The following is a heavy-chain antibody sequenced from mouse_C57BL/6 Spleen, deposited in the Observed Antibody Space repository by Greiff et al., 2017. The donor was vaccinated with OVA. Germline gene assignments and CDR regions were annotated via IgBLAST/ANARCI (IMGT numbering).Heavy chain of an antibody. CDR3: ARDYGSSPWYLDY. Sequence: LVESGAELVKPGASVKLSCTASGFNIKDYYMHWVKQRTEQGLEWIGRIDPEDGETKYAPKFQGKATITADTSSNTAYLQLSSLTSEDTAVYYCARDYGSSPWYLDYWGQGTTLTVSS. D-gene: IGHD1-1*01. V-gene: IGHV14-2*01. CDR2: IDPEDGET. J-gene: IGHJ2*01. CDR1: GFNIKDYY.